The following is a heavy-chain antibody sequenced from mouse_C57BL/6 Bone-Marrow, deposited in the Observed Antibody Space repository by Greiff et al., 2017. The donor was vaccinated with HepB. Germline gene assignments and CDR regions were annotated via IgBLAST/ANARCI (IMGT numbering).Heavy chain of an antibody. J-gene: IGHJ4*01. Sequence: GGGLVQPKGSLKLSCAASGFSFNTYAMNWVRQAPGKGLEWVARIRSKSNNYATYYADSVKDRFTISRDDSESMLYLQMNNLKTEDTAMYYGVRQGTGTYYAMDYWGQGTSVTVSS. CDR3: VRQGTGTYYAMDY. D-gene: IGHD4-1*01. CDR2: IRSKSNNYAT. CDR1: GFSFNTYA. V-gene: IGHV10-1*01.